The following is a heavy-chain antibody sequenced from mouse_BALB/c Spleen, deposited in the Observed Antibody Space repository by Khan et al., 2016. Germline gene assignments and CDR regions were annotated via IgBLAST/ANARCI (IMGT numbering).Heavy chain of an antibody. J-gene: IGHJ2*01. Sequence: QIQLVQSGAELAKPGASVKMSCKASGYTFTSYWMHWVKQRPGQGLEWIGYINPSTGYTEYNQKFKDKATLTADKSSSTAYMQLSSLTSEDSAVSYCVSGWADYFDYWGQGTTLTVSS. CDR1: GYTFTSYW. V-gene: IGHV1-7*01. D-gene: IGHD1-1*02. CDR3: VSGWADYFDY. CDR2: INPSTGYT.